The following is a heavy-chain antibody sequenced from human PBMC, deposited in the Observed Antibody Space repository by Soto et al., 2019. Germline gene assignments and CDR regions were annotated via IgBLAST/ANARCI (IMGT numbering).Heavy chain of an antibody. J-gene: IGHJ4*02. CDR3: SRVGHYYESMI. V-gene: IGHV4-59*01. Sequence: WTWIRQATGKALEWIGYISFTGDTTYNPSLRSRVAIAVDTSKNQFSLRLRSATAADTAFYYCSRVGHYYESMIWGRGTLVTVSP. CDR2: ISFTGDT. D-gene: IGHD3-3*01.